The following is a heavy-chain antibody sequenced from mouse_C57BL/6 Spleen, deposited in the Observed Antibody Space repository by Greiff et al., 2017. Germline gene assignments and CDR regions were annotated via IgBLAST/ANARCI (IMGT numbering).Heavy chain of an antibody. CDR3: TNWDAWFAY. Sequence: VKVVESGAELVRPGASVTLSCKASGYTFTDYEMHWVKQTPVHGLEWIGAIDPETGGTAYNQKFKGKAILTADKSSSTAYMELRSLTSEDSAVYYCTNWDAWFAYWGQGTLVTVSA. CDR2: IDPETGGT. J-gene: IGHJ3*01. V-gene: IGHV1-15*01. D-gene: IGHD4-1*01. CDR1: GYTFTDYE.